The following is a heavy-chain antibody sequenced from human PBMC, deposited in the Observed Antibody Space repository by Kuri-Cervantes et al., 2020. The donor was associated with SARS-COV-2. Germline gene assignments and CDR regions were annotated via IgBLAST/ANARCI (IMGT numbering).Heavy chain of an antibody. D-gene: IGHD6-6*01. CDR2: ISYDGSNK. V-gene: IGHV3-30*04. J-gene: IGHJ5*02. CDR1: GFTFSSYA. CDR3: AKDGVHLGGRPYNWCDP. Sequence: GESLKISCAASGFTFSSYAVHWVRQAPGKGLEWVAVISYDGSNKYYADSVKGRFTISRDNSKNTLYLQMNNLRAEDTAVYYCAKDGVHLGGRPYNWCDPWGQGTLVTVSS.